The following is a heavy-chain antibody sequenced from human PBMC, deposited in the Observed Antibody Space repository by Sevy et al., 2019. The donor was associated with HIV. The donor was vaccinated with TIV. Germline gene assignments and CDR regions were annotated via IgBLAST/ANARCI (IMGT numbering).Heavy chain of an antibody. CDR1: GFAFSSYT. J-gene: IGHJ5*02. V-gene: IGHV3-21*01. Sequence: GESLKISCAASGFAFSSYTMNWVRQAPGKGLEWVSSISSSSDYIYYADSVRGRFTISRDNAKKSLYLQMNSLRAEDTAVYYSARDGLGSGTSQNWFDPWGQGTLVTVSS. CDR2: ISSSSDYI. D-gene: IGHD3-10*01. CDR3: ARDGLGSGTSQNWFDP.